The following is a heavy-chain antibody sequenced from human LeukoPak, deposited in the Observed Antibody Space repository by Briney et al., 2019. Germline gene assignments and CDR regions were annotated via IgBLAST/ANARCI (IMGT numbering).Heavy chain of an antibody. D-gene: IGHD2-15*01. CDR3: GKDITPGGLDY. J-gene: IGHJ4*02. V-gene: IGHV3-9*02. CDR1: GFTSKDYA. CDR2: FDFNSGRI. Sequence: QPGGSLRLSCTASGFTSKDYAIHWVRQGPGKGLEWVSGFDFNSGRIGYADSVQGRFTISRDNAKNSIYLQMNSLRDGDTALYYCGKDITPGGLDYLGQGTLVTVSS.